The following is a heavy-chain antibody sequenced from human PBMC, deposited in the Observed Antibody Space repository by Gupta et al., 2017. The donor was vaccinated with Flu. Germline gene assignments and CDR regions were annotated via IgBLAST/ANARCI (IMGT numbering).Heavy chain of an antibody. CDR1: GGSINTYY. J-gene: IGHJ2*01. D-gene: IGHD5-24*01. CDR3: VKGWRPRQQWFFEL. V-gene: IGHV4-4*08. Sequence: QVQLQESGPGLVKPSETLSLTCTVSGGSINTYYWGWIRQPPGKGLEWIASTCTRENTNYNPSLQSRLTIAVDTSKNQFSLDLTAVTAADTAVYYCVKGWRPRQQWFFELWGRGTLVTVSA. CDR2: TCTRENT.